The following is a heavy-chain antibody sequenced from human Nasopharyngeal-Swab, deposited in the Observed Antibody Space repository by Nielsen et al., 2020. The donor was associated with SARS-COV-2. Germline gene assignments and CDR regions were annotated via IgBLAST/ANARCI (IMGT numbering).Heavy chain of an antibody. Sequence: GGSLRLSCAASGITFSSYAMSWVRQAPGKGLEWISAITASAISTDYADSVKGRFTISRDNSKNTLYLQMNSLRAEDTALYYCAKGDLRWQTLDYWGQGTLVTVSS. D-gene: IGHD4-23*01. CDR2: ITASAIST. J-gene: IGHJ4*02. CDR1: GITFSSYA. V-gene: IGHV3-23*01. CDR3: AKGDLRWQTLDY.